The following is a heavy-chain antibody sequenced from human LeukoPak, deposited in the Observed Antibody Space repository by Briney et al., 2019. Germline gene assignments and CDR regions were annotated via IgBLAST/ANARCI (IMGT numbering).Heavy chain of an antibody. J-gene: IGHJ4*01. CDR1: GFTFSSYA. CDR3: VRGPHIAATSY. D-gene: IGHD6-25*01. CDR2: IKQDGSEK. Sequence: GGSLRLSCAASGFTFSSYAMHWVRQAPGKGLEWVANIKQDGSEKQYVDSVKGRFAISRDNAKKSLYLQINTLRAEDTAVYYCVRGPHIAATSYXXXXTLXTVSS. V-gene: IGHV3-7*03.